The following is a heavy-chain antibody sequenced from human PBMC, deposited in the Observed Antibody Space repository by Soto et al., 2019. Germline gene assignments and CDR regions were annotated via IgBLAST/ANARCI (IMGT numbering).Heavy chain of an antibody. V-gene: IGHV5-10-1*01. CDR2: IDPSDSYT. Sequence: GESLKISCKGSGYSFTSYWISWVRQMPGKGLEWMGRIDPSDSYTNYSPSFQGHVTISADKSISTAYLQWSSLKASDTAMYYCTRQRGYSGYDRAAFDIWGQGTMVTVSS. D-gene: IGHD5-12*01. CDR1: GYSFTSYW. CDR3: TRQRGYSGYDRAAFDI. J-gene: IGHJ3*02.